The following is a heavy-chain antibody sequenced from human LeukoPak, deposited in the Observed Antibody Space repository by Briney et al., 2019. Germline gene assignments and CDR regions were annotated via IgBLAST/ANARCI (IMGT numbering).Heavy chain of an antibody. J-gene: IGHJ4*02. V-gene: IGHV3-30-3*01. CDR2: ISSDGNDK. D-gene: IGHD3-9*01. CDR1: GFTFNRYA. Sequence: PGGSLRLSCAASGFTFNRYAIHWVRQAPGKGLEWVTVISSDGNDKYYADSVKGRFTISRDNSKNTVFLQMNSLRVEDTAVYYCARDFDQGGAAYYFAYWGQGTLVTVSS. CDR3: ARDFDQGGAAYYFAY.